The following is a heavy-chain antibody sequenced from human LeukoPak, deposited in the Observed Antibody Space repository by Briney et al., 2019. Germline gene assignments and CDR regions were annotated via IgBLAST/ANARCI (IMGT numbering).Heavy chain of an antibody. D-gene: IGHD3-10*01. CDR3: ARIGMVRGVLYGMDV. CDR1: GGSISSYY. V-gene: IGHV4-59*01. Sequence: SETLSLTCTVSGGSISSYYWSWIRQPPGKGLEWIGYIYYSGSTNYNPSLKSRVTISVDTSKNQFSLKLSSVTAADTAVYYCARIGMVRGVLYGMDVWGQGTTVPVSS. CDR2: IYYSGST. J-gene: IGHJ6*02.